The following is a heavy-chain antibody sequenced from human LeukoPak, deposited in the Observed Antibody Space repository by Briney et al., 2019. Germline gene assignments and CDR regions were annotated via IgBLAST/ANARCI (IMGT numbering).Heavy chain of an antibody. V-gene: IGHV3-21*04. J-gene: IGHJ4*02. CDR2: ISSSSSYI. CDR3: AKSALDGSGYYYGDYFDY. CDR1: GFTFSSYS. Sequence: PGGSLRLSCAASGFTFSSYSMNWVRQAPGKGLEWVSSISSSSSYIYYADSVKGRFTISRDNSKNTLYLQMSSLRAEDTAVYYCAKSALDGSGYYYGDYFDYWGQGTLVTVSS. D-gene: IGHD3-22*01.